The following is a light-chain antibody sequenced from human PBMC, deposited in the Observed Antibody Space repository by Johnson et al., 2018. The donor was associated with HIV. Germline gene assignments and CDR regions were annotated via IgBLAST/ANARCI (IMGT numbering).Light chain of an antibody. CDR3: GTWDSSLSAHYV. CDR2: ENN. CDR1: SSNIGNNS. V-gene: IGLV1-51*02. J-gene: IGLJ1*01. Sequence: QSVLTQPPSVSAAPGQKVTISCSGSSSNIGNNSVSWYQQLPGTAPKLLIYENNKRPSGIPDRFSGSKSGTSATLGITGLQTGDEADYYCGTWDSSLSAHYVFGSGTKIGVL.